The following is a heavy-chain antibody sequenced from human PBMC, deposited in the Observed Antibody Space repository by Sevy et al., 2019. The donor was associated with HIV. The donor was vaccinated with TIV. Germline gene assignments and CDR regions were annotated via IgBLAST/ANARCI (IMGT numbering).Heavy chain of an antibody. CDR2: VRSKGDGGTE. Sequence: GGFLRLSCAASGFIFSDAWLSWVRQGPGKGLEWVGRVRSKGDGGTEEYATPVKGRFIIARDDSKNMLYLQMNNLKIEDTGVYYCTTEGADWGQGTRVTVSS. CDR3: TTEGAD. J-gene: IGHJ4*02. V-gene: IGHV3-15*01. CDR1: GFIFSDAW.